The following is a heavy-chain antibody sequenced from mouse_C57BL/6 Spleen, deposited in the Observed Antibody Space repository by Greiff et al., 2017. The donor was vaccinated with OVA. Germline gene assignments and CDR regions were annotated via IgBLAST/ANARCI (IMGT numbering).Heavy chain of an antibody. CDR1: GYTFTSYG. CDR2: IYPRSGNT. V-gene: IGHV1-81*01. J-gene: IGHJ3*01. CDR3: ASEGGSWFAY. Sequence: VQVVESGAELARPGASVKLSCKASGYTFTSYGISWVKQRTGQGLEWIGEIYPRSGNTYYNEKFKGKATLTADKSSSTAYRVRRRLTSVDSGVYFCASEGGSWFAYWGQGTLVTVSA. D-gene: IGHD3-3*01.